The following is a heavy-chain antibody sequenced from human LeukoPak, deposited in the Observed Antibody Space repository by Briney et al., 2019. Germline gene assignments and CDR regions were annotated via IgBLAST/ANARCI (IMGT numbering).Heavy chain of an antibody. V-gene: IGHV1-46*01. D-gene: IGHD3-3*01. Sequence: ASVKVSCKASGYTFTSYYMHWVRQAPGQGLEWMGIINPSGGSTSYAQKFQGRVTMTRDMSTGTVYMELSSLRSEDTAVYYCARPINHDFSLWGQGTLVTVSS. J-gene: IGHJ4*02. CDR2: INPSGGST. CDR1: GYTFTSYY. CDR3: ARPINHDFSL.